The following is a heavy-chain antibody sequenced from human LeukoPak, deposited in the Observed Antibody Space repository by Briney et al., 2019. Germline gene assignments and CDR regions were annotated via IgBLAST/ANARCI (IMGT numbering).Heavy chain of an antibody. CDR2: IYYSGST. CDR1: GGSVSSGSYY. J-gene: IGHJ4*02. Sequence: SETLSLTCTVSGGSVSSGSYYWSWIRQPPGKGLEWIEYIYYSGSTNYNLSLKSLVTISVDKSKNQFSLKLSSVTAADTAVYYCAREQTGTALFDYWGQGTLVTVSS. V-gene: IGHV4-61*01. CDR3: AREQTGTALFDY. D-gene: IGHD1-1*01.